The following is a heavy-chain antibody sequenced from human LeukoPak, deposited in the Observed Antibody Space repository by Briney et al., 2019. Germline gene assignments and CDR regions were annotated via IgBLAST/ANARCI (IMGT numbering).Heavy chain of an antibody. D-gene: IGHD4-17*01. Sequence: PGGSLRLSCAASGLSVSSNYMSWVRQAPGKGLEWVSAINSGGRTYYADSVKGRFTISRDNSKNTLYLQMNSLRVEDTAVYYCARGRQNYGDYPYWGQGTLVTVSS. CDR1: GLSVSSNY. CDR3: ARGRQNYGDYPY. V-gene: IGHV3-53*01. CDR2: INSGGRT. J-gene: IGHJ4*02.